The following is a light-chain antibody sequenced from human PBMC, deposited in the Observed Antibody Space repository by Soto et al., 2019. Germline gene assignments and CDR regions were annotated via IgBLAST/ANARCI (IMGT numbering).Light chain of an antibody. CDR1: QSISSD. CDR3: QQYNNWPLT. J-gene: IGKJ4*01. Sequence: EVVLTQSPATLSVSPGDRATLSCRASQSISSDLAWFQQKPGQAPRFLIHDASTRATGIPARFSGSGSETEVTLTISSLQSEDFAIYYCQQYNNWPLTFGGGTKVEIK. CDR2: DAS. V-gene: IGKV3-15*01.